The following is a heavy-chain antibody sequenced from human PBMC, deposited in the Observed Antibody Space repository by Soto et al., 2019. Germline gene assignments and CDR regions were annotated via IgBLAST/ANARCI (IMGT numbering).Heavy chain of an antibody. V-gene: IGHV4-4*02. CDR1: GDSIIGTHW. CDR3: ARYSAASGTYYFDY. CDR2: THHSRGT. J-gene: IGHJ4*01. Sequence: PSETLSLTCAVSGDSIIGTHWWSWGRRPPGKGLEFIGETHHSRGTNYNPSLRSRVTMSLDKSKEQLSLILYSVTAADTGVYYCARYSAASGTYYFDYWGQGTLVTVS. D-gene: IGHD6-13*01.